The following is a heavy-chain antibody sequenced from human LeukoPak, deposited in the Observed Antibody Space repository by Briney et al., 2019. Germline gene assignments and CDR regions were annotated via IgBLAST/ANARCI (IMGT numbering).Heavy chain of an antibody. CDR3: ARGGKTIRFLAVHYMDV. J-gene: IGHJ6*03. Sequence: KASETLSLTCAVYGGSFSGYYWSWIRQPPGKGLEWIGEINHSGSTNYNPSLKSRVNISVDTSKNQFSLQLNSVTPEDTAVYYCARGGKTIRFLAVHYMDVWGKGTTVIVS. CDR1: GGSFSGYY. CDR2: INHSGST. D-gene: IGHD3-3*01. V-gene: IGHV4-34*01.